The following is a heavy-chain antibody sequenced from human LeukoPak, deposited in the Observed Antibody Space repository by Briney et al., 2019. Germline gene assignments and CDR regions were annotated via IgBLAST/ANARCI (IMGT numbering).Heavy chain of an antibody. CDR3: ARDGGGGWFDY. CDR1: GASISSYY. D-gene: IGHD6-19*01. J-gene: IGHJ4*02. Sequence: PSETLSLTCTVSGASISSYYWSWIRQPAGKGLEWIGRIDGSGNTNYNPSLKSRISVSVDTSKNQVSLKLSYVTAADTAVYYCARDGGGGWFDYWGQGTLVTVSS. CDR2: IDGSGNT. V-gene: IGHV4-4*07.